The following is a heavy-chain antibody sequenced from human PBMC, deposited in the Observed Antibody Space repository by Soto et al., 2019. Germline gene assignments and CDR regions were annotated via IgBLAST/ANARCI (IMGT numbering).Heavy chain of an antibody. J-gene: IGHJ3*01. Sequence: DVQLVESGGGLIQPGGSLRLSCAAFGLTVTGKKYVAWVRQAPGKGLEWVSAVYDVDGTYYADSVKGRFTVSRDSSKTIVYLQLNSLSPDDTAIYNCAIWLLKDHAYDVWGLGTPVTSL. CDR1: GLTVTGKKY. CDR2: VYDVDGT. V-gene: IGHV3-53*01. D-gene: IGHD3-22*01. CDR3: AIWLLKDHAYDV.